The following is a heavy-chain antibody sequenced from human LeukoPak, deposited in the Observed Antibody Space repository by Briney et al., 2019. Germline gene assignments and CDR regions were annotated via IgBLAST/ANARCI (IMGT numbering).Heavy chain of an antibody. CDR2: INHSGST. CDR3: ARRPIFYYDSSGLSPFDY. Sequence: PSETLSLTCAVYGGSFSGYYWSWIRQPPGKGLEWIGEINHSGSTNYNPSLKSRVTISVDTSKNQFSLKLSSVTAADTAVYYCARRPIFYYDSSGLSPFDYRGQGTLVTVSS. J-gene: IGHJ4*02. V-gene: IGHV4-34*01. CDR1: GGSFSGYY. D-gene: IGHD3-22*01.